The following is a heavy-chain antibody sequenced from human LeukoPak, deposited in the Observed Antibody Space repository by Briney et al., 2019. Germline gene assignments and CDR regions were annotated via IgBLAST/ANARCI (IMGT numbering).Heavy chain of an antibody. CDR1: GGSFSGYY. J-gene: IGHJ4*02. V-gene: IGHV4-34*01. D-gene: IGHD6-6*01. CDR3: ARFPPYSSSSDY. CDR2: INHSGST. Sequence: PSETLSLTCAVYGGSFSGYYWSWIRQPPGKGLEWIGEINHSGSTNYNPSLKSRVTISVDTSKNQFSLKLSSVTAADTAVYYCARFPPYSSSSDYWGQGTLVTVSS.